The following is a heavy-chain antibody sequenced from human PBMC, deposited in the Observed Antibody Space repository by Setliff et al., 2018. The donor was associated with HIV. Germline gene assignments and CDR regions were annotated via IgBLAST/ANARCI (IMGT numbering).Heavy chain of an antibody. CDR2: IIPLYGKP. D-gene: IGHD3-16*01. Sequence: GASVKVSCKASGGTLSSNAISWVRQAPGQGLEWMGGIIPLYGKPDFAQKFQGRLIISVDEATSTAYMELSSLRSEDTAVYFCARDRGSRSSNYYGPSGYWGQGTQVTVSS. CDR1: GGTLSSNA. J-gene: IGHJ4*02. CDR3: ARDRGSRSSNYYGPSGY. V-gene: IGHV1-69*13.